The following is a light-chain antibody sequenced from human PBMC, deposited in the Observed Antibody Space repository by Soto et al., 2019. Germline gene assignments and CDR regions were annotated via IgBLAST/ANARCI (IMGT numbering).Light chain of an antibody. CDR3: SSYGGSTNFVM. J-gene: IGLJ3*02. Sequence: QSALTQPPSASGSLGHSVTISCTGTSSDVGGHKYVSWYQHHPGKAPKLILYEVSQRPSGVPHRFSGSKSDNTASLTVSGLQAKDEADYYCSSYGGSTNFVMFGGGTKVTVL. CDR2: EVS. V-gene: IGLV2-8*01. CDR1: SSDVGGHKY.